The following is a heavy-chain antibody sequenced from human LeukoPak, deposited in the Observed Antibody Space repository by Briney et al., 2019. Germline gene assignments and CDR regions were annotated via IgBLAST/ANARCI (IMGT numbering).Heavy chain of an antibody. CDR3: AREQGPGYYFDY. CDR1: GYSITSTSF. J-gene: IGHJ4*02. CDR2: INHLGSA. Sequence: SETLSLTCSVSGYSITSTSFWAWIRQTPGKGLEWIGSINHLGSAYYNPSLESRVTISVDTSKNQFSLKLSSVTAADTAVYYCAREQGPGYYFDYWGQGTLVTVSS. V-gene: IGHV4-38-2*02.